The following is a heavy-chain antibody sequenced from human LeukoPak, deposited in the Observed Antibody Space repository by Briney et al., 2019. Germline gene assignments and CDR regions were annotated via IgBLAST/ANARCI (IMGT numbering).Heavy chain of an antibody. CDR3: ARSVFDWLFHGYYYYMDV. J-gene: IGHJ6*03. CDR1: GGSISSYY. D-gene: IGHD3-9*01. CDR2: IYTSGST. V-gene: IGHV4-4*07. Sequence: SETLSLTCTVSGGSISSYYWSWIRQPAGKGLEWIGRIYTSGSTNYNPSLKSRVTMSVDTSKNQFSLKLSSVTAADTAVYYCARSVFDWLFHGYYYYMDVWGKGTTATVSS.